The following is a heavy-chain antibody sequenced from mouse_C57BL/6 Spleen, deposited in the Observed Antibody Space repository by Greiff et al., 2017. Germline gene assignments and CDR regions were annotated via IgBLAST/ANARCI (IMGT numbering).Heavy chain of an antibody. CDR2: FHPYNDDT. D-gene: IGHD1-1*01. CDR3: ERSGYGSSYGFAY. V-gene: IGHV1-47*01. J-gene: IGHJ3*01. Sequence: QVQLQQSGAELVKPGASVKMSCKASGYTFTTYPIEWMKQNHGKSLEWIGNFHPYNDDTKYNEKFKGKATLTVEKSSSTVYLELSRLTSDDSAVYYSERSGYGSSYGFAYWGQGTLVTVSA. CDR1: GYTFTTYP.